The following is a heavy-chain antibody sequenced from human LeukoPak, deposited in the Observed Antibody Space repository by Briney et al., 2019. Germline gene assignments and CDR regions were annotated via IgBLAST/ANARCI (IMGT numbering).Heavy chain of an antibody. J-gene: IGHJ4*02. Sequence: GGSLRLSCAASGFTFSSYAMSWVRQAPGKGLEWVSAISGSGGSTYYADSVKGRFTTSRDNSKNTLYLQMNSLRAEDTAVYYCARRPPDYYDSSGYYYFDYWGQGTLVTVSS. CDR1: GFTFSSYA. D-gene: IGHD3-22*01. V-gene: IGHV3-23*01. CDR2: ISGSGGST. CDR3: ARRPPDYYDSSGYYYFDY.